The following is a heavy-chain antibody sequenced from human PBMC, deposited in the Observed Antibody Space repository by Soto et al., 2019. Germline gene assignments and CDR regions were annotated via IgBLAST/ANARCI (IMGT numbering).Heavy chain of an antibody. Sequence: PSETLSLTCTVSGGSISSGGYYWSWIRQHPGKGLEWIGYIYYSGSTYYNPSLKSRVTISVDTSKNQFSLKLSSVTAADTAVYYCARSGGDTAMAHYYYYYGMDVWGQGTTVTVSS. J-gene: IGHJ6*02. CDR3: ARSGGDTAMAHYYYYYGMDV. D-gene: IGHD5-18*01. V-gene: IGHV4-31*03. CDR1: GGSISSGGYY. CDR2: IYYSGST.